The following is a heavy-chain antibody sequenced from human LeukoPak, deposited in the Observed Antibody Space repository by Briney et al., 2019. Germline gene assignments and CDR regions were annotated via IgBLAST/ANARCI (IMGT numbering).Heavy chain of an antibody. CDR1: GGSISSGGYY. V-gene: IGHV4-31*03. CDR3: ARQRITMVRGVITD. Sequence: SQTPSLTCTVSGGSISSGGYYWSWIRQHPGKGLEWIGYIYYSGSTYYNPSLKSRVTISVDTSKNQFSLKLSSVTAADTAVYYCARQRITMVRGVITDWGQGTLVTVSS. D-gene: IGHD3-10*01. J-gene: IGHJ4*02. CDR2: IYYSGST.